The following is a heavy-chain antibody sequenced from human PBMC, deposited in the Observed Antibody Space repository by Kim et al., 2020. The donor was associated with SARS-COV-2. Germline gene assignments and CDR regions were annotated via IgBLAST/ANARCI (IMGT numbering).Heavy chain of an antibody. V-gene: IGHV4-59*13. CDR2: IYYSGST. D-gene: IGHD3-10*01. J-gene: IGHJ2*01. CDR3: AREGGRFGEPVDL. Sequence: SETLSLTCTVSGGSISSYYWSWIRQPPGKGLEWIGYIYYSGSTNYNPSLKSRVTISVDTSKNQFSLKLSSVTAADTAVYYCAREGGRFGEPVDLWGRGTLVTVSS. CDR1: GGSISSYY.